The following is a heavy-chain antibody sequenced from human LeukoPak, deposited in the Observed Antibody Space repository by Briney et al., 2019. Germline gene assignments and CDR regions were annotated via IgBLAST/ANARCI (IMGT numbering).Heavy chain of an antibody. D-gene: IGHD3-3*01. CDR3: VSEGFFGEPLDH. Sequence: ASVKVSCKVSGYTFTGYAMNWVRQAPGQGLEWMEWINTHTGNPTYDQDFTGRFVFSLDTSVSTAYLQITSLKAEDTAVYYCVSEGFFGEPLDHWGQGTLVTVSS. CDR1: GYTFTGYA. V-gene: IGHV7-4-1*02. CDR2: INTHTGNP. J-gene: IGHJ4*02.